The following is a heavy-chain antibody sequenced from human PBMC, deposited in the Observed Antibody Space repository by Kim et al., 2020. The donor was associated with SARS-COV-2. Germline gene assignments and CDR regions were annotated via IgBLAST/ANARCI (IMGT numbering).Heavy chain of an antibody. V-gene: IGHV4-4*07. CDR1: GGSISSYY. CDR2: IYTSGST. CDR3: ARGVLKGATHRRGVPNAQYYYGMDV. Sequence: SETLSLTCTVSGGSISSYYWSWIRQPAGKGLEWIGRIYTSGSTNYNPSLKSRVTMSVDTSKNQFSLKLSSVTAADTAVYYCARGVLKGATHRRGVPNAQYYYGMDVWGQGTTVTVSS. J-gene: IGHJ6*02. D-gene: IGHD5-12*01.